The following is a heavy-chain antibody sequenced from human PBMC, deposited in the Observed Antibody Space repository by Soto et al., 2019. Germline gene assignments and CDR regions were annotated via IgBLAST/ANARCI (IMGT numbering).Heavy chain of an antibody. V-gene: IGHV1-18*01. CDR2: INADYGNT. J-gene: IGHJ6*02. CDR1: GGTFSSYA. CDR3: ARCIQGDYYYGMDV. D-gene: IGHD5-18*01. Sequence: PSVKVSCKASGGTFSSYAISWVRQAPGQGLEWMGRINADYGNTQYAQKFRGRVTMTTDTSTTTVYMELTNLRSDDTAVYYCARCIQGDYYYGMDVWGQGTTVTVSS.